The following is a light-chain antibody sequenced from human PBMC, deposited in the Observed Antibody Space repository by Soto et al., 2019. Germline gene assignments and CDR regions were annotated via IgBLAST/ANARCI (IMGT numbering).Light chain of an antibody. CDR1: SSDVGGYNY. CDR2: DVS. Sequence: QSALTQPAPVSGSPGQSITISCTGTSSDVGGYNYVSWYQQHPGKAPKLMIYDVSNRPSGVSNRFSGSKSGNTASLTISGLQAEDEADYYCSSYTSSSTQVVFGGGTKVTVL. J-gene: IGLJ2*01. V-gene: IGLV2-14*01. CDR3: SSYTSSSTQVV.